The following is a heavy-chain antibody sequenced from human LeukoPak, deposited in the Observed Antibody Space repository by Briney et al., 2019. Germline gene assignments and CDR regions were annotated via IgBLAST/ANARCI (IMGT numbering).Heavy chain of an antibody. CDR2: ISSNGDNT. J-gene: IGHJ3*01. D-gene: IGHD2-15*01. CDR1: GFPFNTYA. Sequence: GGSLRLSCSASGFPFNTYAIHWVRQAPGKGLEYVAGISSNGDNTDFADSAKGRFTISRDNSKSSLFLQMNSLRAEDTAVYFCTRDSALLGVAFDLWGQGTVVTVSS. V-gene: IGHV3-64D*06. CDR3: TRDSALLGVAFDL.